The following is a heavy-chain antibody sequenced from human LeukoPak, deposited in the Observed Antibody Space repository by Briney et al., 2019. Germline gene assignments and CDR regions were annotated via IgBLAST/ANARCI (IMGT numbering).Heavy chain of an antibody. CDR2: IYDSGST. V-gene: IGHV4-59*01. CDR1: GGSISSYY. CDR3: ACLTTADAFDI. Sequence: SETLSLTCTVSGGSISSYYWSWLRQPPGKGLEWVGYIYDSGSTNYNPSLKSRVTISVDTSKNQFSLKLSSVTAADTAVYYCACLTTADAFDIWGQGTMVTVSS. D-gene: IGHD3-22*01. J-gene: IGHJ3*02.